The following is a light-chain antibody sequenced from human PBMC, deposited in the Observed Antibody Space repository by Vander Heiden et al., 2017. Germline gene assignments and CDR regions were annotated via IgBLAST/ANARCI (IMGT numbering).Light chain of an antibody. V-gene: IGLV1-40*01. J-gene: IGLJ2*01. CDR1: SSNIGAGYD. CDR2: GNS. CDR3: QSDDSSLSGSV. Sequence: QSVLTQPPSVSGAPGQRVTISCPGSSSNIGAGYDVHWYQQLPATAPNLLIYGNSNRHSGVPDRFSGSKSGTSASLAITGLQAEDEADYYCQSDDSSLSGSVFGGGTKLTVL.